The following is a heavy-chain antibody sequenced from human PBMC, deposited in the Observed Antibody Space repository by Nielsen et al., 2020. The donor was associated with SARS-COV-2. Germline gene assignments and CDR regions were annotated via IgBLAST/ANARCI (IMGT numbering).Heavy chain of an antibody. V-gene: IGHV1-69*13. D-gene: IGHD5-18*01. CDR1: GGTFSSYA. J-gene: IGHJ6*02. CDR2: IIPIFGTA. Sequence: SVKVSCKASGGTFSSYAISWVRQAPGQGLEWMGGIIPIFGTANYAQKFQGRVTITADESTSTAYMELSSLRSEDTAVYYCATMGYSYGYYYYYGMDVWGQGTTVTVSS. CDR3: ATMGYSYGYYYYYGMDV.